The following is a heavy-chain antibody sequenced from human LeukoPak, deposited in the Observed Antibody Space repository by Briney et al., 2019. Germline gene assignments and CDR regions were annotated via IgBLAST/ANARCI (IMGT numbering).Heavy chain of an antibody. CDR2: IYTSGST. CDR3: ARSTRLIGELPQEWFDP. V-gene: IGHV4-61*02. J-gene: IGHJ5*02. Sequence: SETLSLTCTVSGGSISSGSYYWSWIRQPAGKGLEWIGRIYTSGSTNYNPSLKSRVTISVDTSKNQFSLKLSSVTAADTAVYYCARSTRLIGELPQEWFDPWGQGTLVTVSS. CDR1: GGSISSGSYY. D-gene: IGHD3-10*01.